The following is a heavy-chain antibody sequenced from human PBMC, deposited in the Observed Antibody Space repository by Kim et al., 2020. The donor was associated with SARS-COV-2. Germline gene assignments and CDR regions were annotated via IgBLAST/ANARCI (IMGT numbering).Heavy chain of an antibody. D-gene: IGHD2-2*01. Sequence: RYSPSFPGQVTISADKSISTAYLQWSSLKASDTAMYYCARGGTSSRRFDYWGQGTLVTVSS. V-gene: IGHV5-51*01. CDR3: ARGGTSSRRFDY. J-gene: IGHJ4*02.